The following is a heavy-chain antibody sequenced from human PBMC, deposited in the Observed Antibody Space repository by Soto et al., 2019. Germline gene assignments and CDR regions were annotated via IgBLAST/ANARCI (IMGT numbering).Heavy chain of an antibody. J-gene: IGHJ5*02. V-gene: IGHV4-39*01. CDR3: ARRWGRIAAANWFDP. Sequence: SETLSLTFTVSGGSISSSSYYWGWIRQPPGKGLEWIGSIYYSGSTYYNPSLKSRVTISVDTSKNQFSLKLSSVTAADTAVYYCARRWGRIAAANWFDPWGQGTLVTVSS. D-gene: IGHD6-13*01. CDR2: IYYSGST. CDR1: GGSISSSSYY.